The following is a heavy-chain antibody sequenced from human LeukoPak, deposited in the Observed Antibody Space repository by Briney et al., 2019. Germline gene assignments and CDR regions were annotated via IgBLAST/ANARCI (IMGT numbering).Heavy chain of an antibody. V-gene: IGHV1-18*01. CDR3: ASSTVVTQFDY. Sequence: ASVKVSCKASGYTFTSYGISWVRQAPGQGLEWMGWISAYNGNTNYAQKLQGRVTMTTDTSTSTAYKELRSLRSDDTAVYYCASSTVVTQFDYWGQGTLVTVSS. CDR2: ISAYNGNT. J-gene: IGHJ4*02. CDR1: GYTFTSYG. D-gene: IGHD4-23*01.